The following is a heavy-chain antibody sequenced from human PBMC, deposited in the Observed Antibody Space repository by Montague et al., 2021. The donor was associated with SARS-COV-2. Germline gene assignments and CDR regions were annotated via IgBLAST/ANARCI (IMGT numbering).Heavy chain of an antibody. D-gene: IGHD3-22*01. J-gene: IGHJ4*02. CDR2: INHSGST. V-gene: IGHV4-34*01. CDR1: GASFSGYY. CDR3: ARRPHYYDSSGYYYPGPQRYYFDY. Sequence: SETLSLTCAVYGASFSGYYWSWIRQPPGQGLEWIGEINHSGSTNYNPSLTSRVTISVDTSKNQFSLKLSSVTATDTAVYYCARRPHYYDSSGYYYPGPQRYYFDYWGQGTLVTVSS.